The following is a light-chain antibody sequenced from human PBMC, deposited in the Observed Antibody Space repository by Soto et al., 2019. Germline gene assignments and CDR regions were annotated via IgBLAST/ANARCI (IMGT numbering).Light chain of an antibody. J-gene: IGLJ1*01. CDR3: SSKTSSGSLYV. CDR2: EVT. V-gene: IGLV2-14*01. Sequence: QSVLTQPASVSGSPGQSITISCTGTSSDVGGYKYVSWYQQHPDKAPKILIYEVTYRPSGVSNRFSGSKSGNTASLTVSGLQAEDEADYYCSSKTSSGSLYVFGSGKKGTVL. CDR1: SSDVGGYKY.